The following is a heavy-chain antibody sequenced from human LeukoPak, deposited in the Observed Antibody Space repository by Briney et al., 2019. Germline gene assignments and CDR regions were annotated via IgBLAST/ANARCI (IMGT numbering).Heavy chain of an antibody. D-gene: IGHD6-13*01. CDR2: ISGSGGST. CDR1: GFTFSSYA. J-gene: IGHJ4*02. CDR3: AKGLHYSSSWYSFDY. V-gene: IGHV3-23*01. Sequence: GGSLRLSCAASGFTFSSYAMSWVRQAPGKGLEWVSAISGSGGSTYYADSVKGRFTISRDNSKNTLYLQMNSLRAEDTAVYYCAKGLHYSSSWYSFDYWGQGTLVTVSS.